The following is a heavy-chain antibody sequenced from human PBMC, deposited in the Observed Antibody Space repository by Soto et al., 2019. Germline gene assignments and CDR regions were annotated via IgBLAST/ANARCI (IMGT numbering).Heavy chain of an antibody. CDR3: AKDVQQWLVRDAFDV. V-gene: IGHV3-23*01. J-gene: IGHJ3*01. CDR2: ISGSGGNT. CDR1: GFTFINYA. D-gene: IGHD6-19*01. Sequence: EVQLLESGGGLVQPGGSLRLSCAASGFTFINYAMSWVRQAPGKGLEWVSSISGSGGNTYADSVKGRFSISSDNSRNTRYLQMNSLRAEDTAVYFCAKDVQQWLVRDAFDVWGQGTMVTVSS.